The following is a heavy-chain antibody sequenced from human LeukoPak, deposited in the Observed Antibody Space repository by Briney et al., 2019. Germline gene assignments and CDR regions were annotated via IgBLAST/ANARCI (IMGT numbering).Heavy chain of an antibody. J-gene: IGHJ4*02. CDR1: GFTFSSYW. V-gene: IGHV3-74*01. CDR3: ARSNQADDY. Sequence: SGGSLRLSCAASGFTFSSYWMHWVRQVPGKGLVWVARINPGGSSITYADSVKGRFTIPRDNAKNTLYLQMDSLRAEDTGVYYCARSNQADDYWGQGTLVTVSS. CDR2: INPGGSSI. D-gene: IGHD1-14*01.